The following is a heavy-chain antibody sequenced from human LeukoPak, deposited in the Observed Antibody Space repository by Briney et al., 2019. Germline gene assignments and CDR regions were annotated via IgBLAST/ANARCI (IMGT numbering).Heavy chain of an antibody. D-gene: IGHD5-12*01. CDR3: ARDYSGWSLDP. V-gene: IGHV3-7*01. CDR1: GFTFSSYW. Sequence: GGSLRLSCAASGFTFSSYWMSWVRQAPGKGLEWVANIKQDGSEKYYVDSVKGRFTISRDNAKNSLYLQMNSLRVEDTAIYYCARDYSGWSLDPWGQGTLVTVSS. CDR2: IKQDGSEK. J-gene: IGHJ5*02.